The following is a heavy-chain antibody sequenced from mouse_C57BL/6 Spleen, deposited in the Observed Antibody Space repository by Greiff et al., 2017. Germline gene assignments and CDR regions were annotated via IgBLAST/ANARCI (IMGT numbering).Heavy chain of an antibody. D-gene: IGHD6-1*01. CDR1: GFSLTSYG. CDR2: IWSGGST. V-gene: IGHV2-2*01. J-gene: IGHJ4*01. Sequence: VQLQQSGPGLVQPSQSLSITCTVSGFSLTSYGVHWVRQSPGKGLEWLGVIWSGGSTDYNAAFISRLSISKDNSKSQVFFKMNRLQADDTAIYYCASPLGGAMGYLGQGTSVTVSS. CDR3: ASPLGGAMGY.